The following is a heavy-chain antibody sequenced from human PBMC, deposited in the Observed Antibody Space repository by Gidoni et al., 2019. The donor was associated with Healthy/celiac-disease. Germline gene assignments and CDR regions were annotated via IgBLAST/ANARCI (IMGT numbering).Heavy chain of an antibody. CDR2: ISWNSGSI. Sequence: EVQLVESGGGLVQPGRSLRLSCAASGFTFDDYAMHWVRQAPGKGLEWVSGISWNSGSIGYADSVKGRFTISRDNAKNSLYLQMNSLRAEDTALYYCAKGGYYSADAFDIWGQGTMVTVSS. J-gene: IGHJ3*02. CDR1: GFTFDDYA. CDR3: AKGGYYSADAFDI. V-gene: IGHV3-9*01. D-gene: IGHD3-22*01.